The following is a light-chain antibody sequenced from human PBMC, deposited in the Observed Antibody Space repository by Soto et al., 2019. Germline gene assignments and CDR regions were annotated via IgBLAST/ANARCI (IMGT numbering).Light chain of an antibody. V-gene: IGKV3-20*01. CDR2: GAS. CDR3: QQYGTSPLT. Sequence: EIVLTQSPGTLSLSPGERVTLSCRASQSVSSSYLAWYQQKPGQAPRLLIYGASSRATGIPDRFSGSGSGTDFTLTISRLEPEDFAVYYCQQYGTSPLTCGGGTKVDIK. J-gene: IGKJ4*01. CDR1: QSVSSSY.